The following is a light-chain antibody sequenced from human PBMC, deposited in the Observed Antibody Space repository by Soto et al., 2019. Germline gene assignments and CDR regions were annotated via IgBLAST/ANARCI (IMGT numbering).Light chain of an antibody. CDR1: QSIGNNY. Sequence: EIVLTQSPDTLSLSPGERATLSCRASQSIGNNYLAWYQQKPGQAPRLLIHSASTRATGIPDRFSGSGSGTDFTLTIGRLEPDYFAVYYCHQHAESPLTFGGGTRVEI. J-gene: IGKJ4*01. CDR3: HQHAESPLT. V-gene: IGKV3-20*01. CDR2: SAS.